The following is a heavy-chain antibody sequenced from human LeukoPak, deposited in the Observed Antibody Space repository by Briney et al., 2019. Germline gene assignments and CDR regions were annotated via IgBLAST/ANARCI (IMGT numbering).Heavy chain of an antibody. Sequence: GRSLRLSCEASGFTLEDYGIHWVRQVPGKGLEWVSGVTWSSRSKKYADSVGGRFSISRDDANNSLFLQMNSLRAEDTALYYCAKSGIAVAGMELTNWGQGTLVTVSS. CDR3: AKSGIAVAGMELTN. V-gene: IGHV3-9*01. CDR2: VTWSSRSK. J-gene: IGHJ4*02. D-gene: IGHD6-19*01. CDR1: GFTLEDYG.